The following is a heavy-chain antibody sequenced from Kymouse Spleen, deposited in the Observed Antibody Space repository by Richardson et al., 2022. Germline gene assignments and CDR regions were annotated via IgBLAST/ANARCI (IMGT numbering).Heavy chain of an antibody. D-gene: IGHD3-10*01,IGHD3-16*02,IGHD7-27*02. Sequence: QVQLVESGGGVVQPGRSLRLSCAASGFTFSSYGMHWVRQAPGKGLEWVAVIWYDGSNKYYADSVKGRFTISRDNSKNTLYLQMNSLRAEDTAVYYCARQGNYGMDVWGQGTTVTVSS. CDR2: IWYDGSNK. V-gene: IGHV3-33*01. CDR3: ARQGNYGMDV. J-gene: IGHJ6*02. CDR1: GFTFSSYG.